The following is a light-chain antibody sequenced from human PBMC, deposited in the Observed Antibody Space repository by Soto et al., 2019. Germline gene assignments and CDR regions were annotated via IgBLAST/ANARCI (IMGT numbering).Light chain of an antibody. CDR3: QQYNSSPPEFT. Sequence: EIVLTQSPGTLSVSPGERVTLSCRASQSISSSYLAWYQQRPGQAPRLLIFGASYRATGIPDRFSGSGSGTDFTLNISKLEPEDFAVYYCQQYNSSPPEFTFGPGTKVDSK. J-gene: IGKJ3*01. V-gene: IGKV3-20*01. CDR1: QSISSSY. CDR2: GAS.